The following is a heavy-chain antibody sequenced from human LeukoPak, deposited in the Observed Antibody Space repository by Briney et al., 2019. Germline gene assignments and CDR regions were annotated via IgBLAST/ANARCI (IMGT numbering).Heavy chain of an antibody. V-gene: IGHV4-39*01. D-gene: IGHD3-9*01. CDR3: AKGLRYLSFNDAFDI. CDR1: GGSISTSSFY. J-gene: IGHJ3*02. Sequence: SETLSLTCTVSGGSISTSSFYWGWIRQPPGKGREWIGSMYYSGSTYYNPSRKSRVTISVDTSKNQFSLRLSSVTAADTAVYFCAKGLRYLSFNDAFDIWGQGTMVTVSS. CDR2: MYYSGST.